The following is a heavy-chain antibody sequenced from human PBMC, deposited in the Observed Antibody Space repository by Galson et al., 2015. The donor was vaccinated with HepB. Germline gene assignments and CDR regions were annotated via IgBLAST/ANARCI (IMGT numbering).Heavy chain of an antibody. Sequence: SLRLSCAVSSFTFTTYAMIWVRQAPGKGLECVSGISASGGVTYYADSVKGRFTISRDNSKNTLFLQMNSLRAEDTALYYCAKDRVSAYYDREPDAFDDWGRGTMVTVS. D-gene: IGHD3-22*01. CDR3: AKDRVSAYYDREPDAFDD. CDR2: ISASGGVT. CDR1: SFTFTTYA. J-gene: IGHJ3*01. V-gene: IGHV3-23*01.